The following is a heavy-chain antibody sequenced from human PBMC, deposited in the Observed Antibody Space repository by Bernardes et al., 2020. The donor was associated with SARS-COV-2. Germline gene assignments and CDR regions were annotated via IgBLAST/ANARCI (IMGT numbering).Heavy chain of an antibody. CDR3: ASGKRGFWGSYSMDV. V-gene: IGHV4-39*07. D-gene: IGHD3-16*01. J-gene: IGHJ6*03. CDR1: GGSISTVDYS. CDR2: IYYSMNT. Sequence: LSLTCSVSGGSISTVDYSWDWLRQPPGKGLEWIGTIYYSMNTYYNPSLRSRLTISLDTSKNQFSLDLKSVTAADTAIYFCASGKRGFWGSYSMDVWGNGSTVTVSS.